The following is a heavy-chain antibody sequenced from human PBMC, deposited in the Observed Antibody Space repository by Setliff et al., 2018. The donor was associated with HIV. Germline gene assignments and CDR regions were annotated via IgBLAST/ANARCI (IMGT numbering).Heavy chain of an antibody. D-gene: IGHD6-19*01. Sequence: ASVKVSCKASGYTFSSYGISWVRQAPGQGLEWMGWISGYNGNTKYVQKLQGRVTMTTDTSTRTVYMELRSLRHDDTAEYSCARVPYRSAWFSGGHDAFDVWGQGTRVTVSS. J-gene: IGHJ3*01. CDR2: ISGYNGNT. CDR3: ARVPYRSAWFSGGHDAFDV. V-gene: IGHV1-18*01. CDR1: GYTFSSYG.